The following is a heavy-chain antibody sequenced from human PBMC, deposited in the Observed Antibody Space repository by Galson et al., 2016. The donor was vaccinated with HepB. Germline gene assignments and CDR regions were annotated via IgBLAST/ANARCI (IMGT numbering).Heavy chain of an antibody. CDR1: GGSVTSPRYY. J-gene: IGHJ4*02. CDR3: AGLDVSGSVNSFDF. CDR2: IYYSGST. Sequence: SETLSLTCGVSGGSVTSPRYYWGWIRQPPGKGLEWIGSIYYSGSTYYNPSLKSRVTISVDTSKNHFSLTLSSVTAADTARYYCAGLDVSGSVNSFDFWGQGALVTVSS. V-gene: IGHV4-39*02. D-gene: IGHD3-10*01.